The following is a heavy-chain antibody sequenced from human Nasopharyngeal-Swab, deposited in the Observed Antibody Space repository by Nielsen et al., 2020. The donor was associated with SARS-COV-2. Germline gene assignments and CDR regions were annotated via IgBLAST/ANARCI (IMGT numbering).Heavy chain of an antibody. J-gene: IGHJ4*02. D-gene: IGHD6-13*01. CDR3: ARRFHSSSWYTDYDY. CDR2: IDPSDSYT. V-gene: IGHV5-10-1*01. Sequence: VRQMPGKGLEWMGRIDPSDSYTNYSPSFQGHVTISADKSIGTAYLQWSSLKASDTAMYYCARRFHSSSWYTDYDYWGQGTLVTVSS.